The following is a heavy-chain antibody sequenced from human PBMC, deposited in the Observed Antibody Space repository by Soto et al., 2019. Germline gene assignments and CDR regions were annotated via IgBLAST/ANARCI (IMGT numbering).Heavy chain of an antibody. J-gene: IGHJ6*02. V-gene: IGHV5-51*01. CDR1: GYSFTSYW. CDR3: ARGCSSTSCYPPRTYYYGMDV. Sequence: GESLKISCKGSGYSFTSYWIGWVRQMPGKGLEWMGIIYPGDSDTRYSPSFQGQVTITADESTSTAYMELSSLRSEDTAVYYCARGCSSTSCYPPRTYYYGMDVWGQGTTVTVSS. D-gene: IGHD2-2*01. CDR2: IYPGDSDT.